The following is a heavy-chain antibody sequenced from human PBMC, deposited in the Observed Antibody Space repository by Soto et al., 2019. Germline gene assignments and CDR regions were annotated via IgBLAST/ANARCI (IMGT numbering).Heavy chain of an antibody. CDR3: AKDRMVRGVPPDY. D-gene: IGHD3-10*01. J-gene: IGHJ4*02. Sequence: GGALRLSFGGSGFTFSSDAMSWGRQAPGKGLEWVSAISGSGGSTYYADCVKGRFTISRDNSKNTLYLQMNSLRAEDTAVYYCAKDRMVRGVPPDYWGQGTLVTVSS. V-gene: IGHV3-23*01. CDR2: ISGSGGST. CDR1: GFTFSSDA.